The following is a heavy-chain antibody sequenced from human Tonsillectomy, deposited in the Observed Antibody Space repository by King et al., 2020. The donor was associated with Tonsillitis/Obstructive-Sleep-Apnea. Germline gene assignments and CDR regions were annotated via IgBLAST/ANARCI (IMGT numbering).Heavy chain of an antibody. CDR1: GFTFSSAW. J-gene: IGHJ6*02. CDR2: IKSKTDGGTT. V-gene: IGHV3-15*07. CDR3: TTVEYYYYGMDV. Sequence: VQLVESGGGLVKPGGSLRVSCAASGFTFSSAWMIWVRQAPGKGLEWVGRIKSKTDGGTTDYAAPVKGRFTISRDDSKNRLFLQMNSLKTEDTAVYYCTTVEYYYYGMDVWGQGTTVTVSS.